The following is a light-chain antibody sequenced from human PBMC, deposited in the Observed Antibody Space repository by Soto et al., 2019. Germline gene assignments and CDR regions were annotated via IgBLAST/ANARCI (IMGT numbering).Light chain of an antibody. V-gene: IGKV3-20*01. Sequence: EIVLTQSPVTLSLSPGERATLSCMAIQSVSRSYLAWYQQKPGQAPRVLIYCASSRATGIPERSRGSGSGTEFTLTISSMQPDDLETYYCQQYHGFSRTFGQGTKVDIK. CDR2: CAS. J-gene: IGKJ1*01. CDR1: QSVSRSY. CDR3: QQYHGFSRT.